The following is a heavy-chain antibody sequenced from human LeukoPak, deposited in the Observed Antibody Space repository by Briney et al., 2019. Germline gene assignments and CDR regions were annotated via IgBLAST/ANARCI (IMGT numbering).Heavy chain of an antibody. CDR1: GGSISSGGYY. D-gene: IGHD3-3*01. Sequence: SETLSLTCTVSGGSISSGGYYWSWIRQHPGKGLEWIGYIYYSGSTDNNPSLKSRVTISVDTSKNQFSLKLSSVTAADTAVYYCARGGYYFGYGMDVWGQGTTVTVSS. CDR2: IYYSGST. V-gene: IGHV4-31*03. CDR3: ARGGYYFGYGMDV. J-gene: IGHJ6*02.